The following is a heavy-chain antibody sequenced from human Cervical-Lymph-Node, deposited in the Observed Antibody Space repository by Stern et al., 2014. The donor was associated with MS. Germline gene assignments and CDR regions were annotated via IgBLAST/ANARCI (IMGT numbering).Heavy chain of an antibody. CDR2: IIPIFGPA. J-gene: IGHJ6*02. D-gene: IGHD1-14*01. CDR3: ASGLIPRDHYNYYGMEV. V-gene: IGHV1-69*06. Sequence: QLVQSGAEVKKPGSSVKVSCKASGGTFSSFGISWVRQAPGQGLEWVGGIIPIFGPANYAQQLQDRVSITADTSTSTAYMDLSSLRSEDTAVYFCASGLIPRDHYNYYGMEVWGQGTTVTVSS. CDR1: GGTFSSFG.